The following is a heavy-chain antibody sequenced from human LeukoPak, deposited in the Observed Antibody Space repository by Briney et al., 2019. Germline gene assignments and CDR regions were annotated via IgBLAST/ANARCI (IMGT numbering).Heavy chain of an antibody. D-gene: IGHD3-3*01. CDR1: GFTFSSYA. CDR2: NSGSGGST. J-gene: IGHJ4*02. Sequence: GGSLRLSCAASGFTFSSYAMSWVRQAPGKGLEWVSANSGSGGSTYYADSVKGRFTISRDNSKNTLYLQMNSLRAEDTAVYYCAKSPLEWLFSGLYYFDYWGQGTLVTVSS. CDR3: AKSPLEWLFSGLYYFDY. V-gene: IGHV3-23*01.